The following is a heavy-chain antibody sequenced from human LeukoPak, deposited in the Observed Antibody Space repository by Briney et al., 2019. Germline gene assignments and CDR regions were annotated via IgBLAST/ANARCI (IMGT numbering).Heavy chain of an antibody. V-gene: IGHV4-59*01. Sequence: SETLSLTCTVSRGSIYSFYWSWIRQPPGKGLEWIGNIYYSVSTNYNPSLKSRVTISVDTSKNQFSLKLSSVTTADTAVYYCASMSTGTMGYWGQGTPVTVSS. CDR3: ASMSTGTMGY. CDR1: RGSIYSFY. J-gene: IGHJ4*02. D-gene: IGHD1-1*01. CDR2: IYYSVST.